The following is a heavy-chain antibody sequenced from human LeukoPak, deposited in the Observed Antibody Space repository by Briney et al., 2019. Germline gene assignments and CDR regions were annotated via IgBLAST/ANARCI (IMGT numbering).Heavy chain of an antibody. CDR1: GFTFSSYG. CDR3: AKGGNIRVLSYYYYMDV. Sequence: GGSLRLSCAASGFTFSSYGMYWVRQAPGKGLEWVSAISGRGDSTNYADSVKGRFTISRDNSKNTLYLKMNSLRAEDTAVYYCAKGGNIRVLSYYYYMDVWGRGTTVTVSS. D-gene: IGHD2/OR15-2a*01. V-gene: IGHV3-23*01. J-gene: IGHJ6*03. CDR2: ISGRGDST.